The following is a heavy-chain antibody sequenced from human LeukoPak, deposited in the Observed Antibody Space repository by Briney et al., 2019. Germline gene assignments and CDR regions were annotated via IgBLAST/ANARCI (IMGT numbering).Heavy chain of an antibody. V-gene: IGHV4-39*01. CDR3: ARHLPVEGYGDYYYGMAV. CDR1: GGSISSSSYY. Sequence: SETLSLTCTVSGGSISSSSYYWGWLRQPPGKGLAWIGRIYYSGSTYYNPSLKSRVTISVDTSKNQFSLKLSSVTAADTAVYYCARHLPVEGYGDYYYGMAVWGQGTTVTVSS. D-gene: IGHD4-17*01. J-gene: IGHJ6*02. CDR2: IYYSGST.